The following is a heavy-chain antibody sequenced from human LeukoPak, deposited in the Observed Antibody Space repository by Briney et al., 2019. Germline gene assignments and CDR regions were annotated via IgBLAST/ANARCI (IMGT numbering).Heavy chain of an antibody. CDR3: ARSAWPTYNFDH. J-gene: IGHJ4*02. Sequence: SETLSLTCTVSGDSISSGVYYWSWVRQPTGKGLEWIGHIYTSGSTTYNPSLKSRVTISVDTSKNQFSLKLSSVTAADTAIYYCARSAWPTYNFDHWGQGTLVTVSS. V-gene: IGHV4-61*09. D-gene: IGHD5-24*01. CDR1: GDSISSGVYY. CDR2: IYTSGST.